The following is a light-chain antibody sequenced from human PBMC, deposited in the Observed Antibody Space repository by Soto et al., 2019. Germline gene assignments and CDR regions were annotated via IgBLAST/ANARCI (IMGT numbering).Light chain of an antibody. J-gene: IGKJ3*01. CDR1: QSVGRK. Sequence: EIVMTQSQVTLSVSPGERATLSCRASQSVGRKLAWYQQKPGQAPRLHLSDASNKATGIPARFSGSGSGTEFTLIINSLQSEAFAVYYCQQFKSWPPVFGPGTTVYIK. V-gene: IGKV3-15*01. CDR2: DAS. CDR3: QQFKSWPPV.